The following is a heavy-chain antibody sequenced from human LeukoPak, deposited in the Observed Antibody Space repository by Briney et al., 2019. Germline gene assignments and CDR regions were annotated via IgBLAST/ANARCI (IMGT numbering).Heavy chain of an antibody. CDR3: ARSTHVRLGRFDP. Sequence: GGSLRLSCAASGFTFSSYAMHWVRQAPGKGLEWVAVISYDGSNKYYADSVKGRFTISRDNSKNTLYLQMNSLRAEDTAVYYCARSTHVRLGRFDPWGQGTLVTVSS. J-gene: IGHJ5*02. CDR2: ISYDGSNK. V-gene: IGHV3-30*04. D-gene: IGHD1-1*01. CDR1: GFTFSSYA.